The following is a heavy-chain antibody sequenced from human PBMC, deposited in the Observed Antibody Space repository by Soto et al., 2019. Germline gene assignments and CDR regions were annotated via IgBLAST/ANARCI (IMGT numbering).Heavy chain of an antibody. Sequence: SGPTLVNPTQTLTVTCTFSGFSLSTSGAGVGGIRQSPGKAPEWLALISWKDEKRYNPGLKSRLTITKDTSKNQVVLTMTDLDPVDTATYFCAHRYGGNYYRWYFDSWGQGTLVTVSS. D-gene: IGHD1-26*01. V-gene: IGHV2-5*01. J-gene: IGHJ4*02. CDR2: ISWKDEK. CDR3: AHRYGGNYYRWYFDS. CDR1: GFSLSTSGAG.